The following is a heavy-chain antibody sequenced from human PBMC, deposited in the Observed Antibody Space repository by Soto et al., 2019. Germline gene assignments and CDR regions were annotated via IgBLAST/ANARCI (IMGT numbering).Heavy chain of an antibody. CDR3: ASDPRQLLAATGSVPPFAEYFQY. CDR2: ISGTSDYI. V-gene: IGHV3-21*01. CDR1: GFTFRNYN. J-gene: IGHJ1*01. Sequence: EVQLVESGGGLVKPGGSLRLSCAASGFTFRNYNMNWVRQAPGKGLEWVSSISGTSDYISYADSVKGRFTISRDNAKHSLYLQMSNLRADDTAVYYCASDPRQLLAATGSVPPFAEYFQYWGQGALVTVSS. D-gene: IGHD3-3*02.